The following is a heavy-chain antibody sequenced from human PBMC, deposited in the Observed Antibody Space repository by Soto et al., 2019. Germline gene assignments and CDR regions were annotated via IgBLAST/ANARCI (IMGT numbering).Heavy chain of an antibody. CDR3: ARTSVVRGVIITLSRVVAGHYFDY. V-gene: IGHV4-31*03. Sequence: TLSLTCTVSGGSISSGGYYWSWIRQHPGKGLEWIGYIYYSGSTYYNPSLKSRVTISVDTSKNQFSLKLSSVTAADTAVYYCARTSVVRGVIITLSRVVAGHYFDYWGQGTLVTVTS. J-gene: IGHJ4*02. CDR1: GGSISSGGYY. CDR2: IYYSGST. D-gene: IGHD3-10*01.